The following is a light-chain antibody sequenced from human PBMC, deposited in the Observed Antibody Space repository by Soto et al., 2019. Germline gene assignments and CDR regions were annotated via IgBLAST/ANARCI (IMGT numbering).Light chain of an antibody. CDR1: QSVSSSS. CDR3: QQSGRA. V-gene: IGKV3-20*01. J-gene: IGKJ4*01. Sequence: EIVLTQSPGTLSLSPGEGATLSCRASQSVSSSSLAWYRQKPGQPPSLLIYGASSRATGIPDRFSGSGSGTDFTLTITRLEPEDFAVYYCQQSGRAFGGGTKVDIK. CDR2: GAS.